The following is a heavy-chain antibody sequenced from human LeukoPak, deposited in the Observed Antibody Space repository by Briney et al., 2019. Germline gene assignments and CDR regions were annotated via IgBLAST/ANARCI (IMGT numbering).Heavy chain of an antibody. CDR3: ARTFAAAHIDY. V-gene: IGHV3-74*01. D-gene: IGHD2-15*01. CDR2: IKSDGSST. Sequence: GGSLRLSCAASGFTFSGYWMHWVRQAPGEGLVWVSRIKSDGSSTTYADSVKGRFTISRDNAKNTLYLEMNSLRAEDTAVYYCARTFAAAHIDYWGQGTLVTVSS. J-gene: IGHJ4*02. CDR1: GFTFSGYW.